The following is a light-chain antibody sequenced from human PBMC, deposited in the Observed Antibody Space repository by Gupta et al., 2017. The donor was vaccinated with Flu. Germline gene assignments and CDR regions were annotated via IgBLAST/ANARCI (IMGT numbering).Light chain of an antibody. V-gene: IGKV1-39*01. CDR2: GAA. Sequence: PSSLSASVGDRVTITCRASQNIKKYLNWYRQKAGEAPKLLIYGAATLQSGVPSRISGSGFGTDFTLTISSLQTEDFATYYCQQSYSRPWTFGQGTEVEIK. CDR1: QNIKKY. J-gene: IGKJ1*01. CDR3: QQSYSRPWT.